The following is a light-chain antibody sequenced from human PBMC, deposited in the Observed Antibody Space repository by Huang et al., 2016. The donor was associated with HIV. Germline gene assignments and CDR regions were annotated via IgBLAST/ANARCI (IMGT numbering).Light chain of an antibody. J-gene: IGKJ1*01. CDR2: KAD. CDR3: QQYSNYSRT. V-gene: IGKV1-5*03. Sequence: DIQMTQSPSTLSASVGDRVTITCRARQSISRWLAWYQQKPGKSPNLLIYKADSLESWVPSRFSGIGSGTEFTLTISSLQPDEFSTDYCQQYSNYSRTFGQGTKVEVK. CDR1: QSISRW.